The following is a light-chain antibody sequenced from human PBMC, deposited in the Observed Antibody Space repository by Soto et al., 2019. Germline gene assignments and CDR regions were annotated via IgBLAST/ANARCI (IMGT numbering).Light chain of an antibody. CDR3: ETWDSNTHV. Sequence: QLVLTQSSSASASLGSSVKLTCTLSSGHSSYIIAWHQQQPGKAPRYLMKLEGSGSHNKGSGVPDRFSGSSSGADRYLTISNLQSEDEADYYCETWDSNTHVFGTGTKLTVL. CDR2: LEGSGSH. J-gene: IGLJ1*01. CDR1: SGHSSYI. V-gene: IGLV4-60*03.